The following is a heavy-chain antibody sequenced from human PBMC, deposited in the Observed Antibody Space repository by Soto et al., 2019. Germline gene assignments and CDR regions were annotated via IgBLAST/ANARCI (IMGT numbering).Heavy chain of an antibody. V-gene: IGHV4-30-4*01. D-gene: IGHD5-18*01. CDR1: GGSISSGDYY. Sequence: LSLTCTVSGGSISSGDYYWSWIRQPPGKGLEWIGYIYYSGSTYYNPSLKSRVTISVDTSKNQFSLKLSSVTAADTAVYYCASVDTAMVTGGWFDPWGQGTLVTVSS. CDR2: IYYSGST. J-gene: IGHJ5*02. CDR3: ASVDTAMVTGGWFDP.